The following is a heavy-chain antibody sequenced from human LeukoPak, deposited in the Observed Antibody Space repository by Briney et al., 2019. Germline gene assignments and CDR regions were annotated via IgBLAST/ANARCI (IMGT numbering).Heavy chain of an antibody. D-gene: IGHD7-27*01. V-gene: IGHV3-53*01. CDR2: LYSCGNT. CDR3: ARGWGSFEN. J-gene: IGHJ4*02. CDR1: GYSVITDY. Sequence: GGSLRLSCAASGYSVITDYMTSVRQAPGKVLEWVSTLYSCGNTYYADSVKGHFTVSRDNSKNPQFLEMTNLRAHDTAVYFCARGWGSFENWGQGTPVAVSS.